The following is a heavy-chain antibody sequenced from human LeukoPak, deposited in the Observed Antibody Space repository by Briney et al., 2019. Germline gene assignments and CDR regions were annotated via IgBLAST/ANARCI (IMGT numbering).Heavy chain of an antibody. Sequence: PGGSLRLSCAASGFTFSDHYMSWIRQAPAKGLEWVSYISGSSHYTNTADSVKGRFTISRDNAKNLLYLQMNSLRTEDTAVYYCARVTLYGESALDYWGQGTLVTVSS. CDR2: ISGSSHYT. J-gene: IGHJ4*02. CDR3: ARVTLYGESALDY. V-gene: IGHV3-11*06. CDR1: GFTFSDHY. D-gene: IGHD4-17*01.